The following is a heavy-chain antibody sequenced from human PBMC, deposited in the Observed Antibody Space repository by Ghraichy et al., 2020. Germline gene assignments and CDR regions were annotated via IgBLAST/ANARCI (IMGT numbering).Heavy chain of an antibody. CDR1: GFTFSSFR. CDR3: ARSVSLDY. CDR2: INSDGST. Sequence: GGSLRLSCAASGFTFSSFRMHWVRQAPGKGLVWVSRINSDGSTTYADSVKGRFTISRDNAKNTLYLQMNSLRAEDTAVYYCARSVSLDYWGQGTLVTVSS. J-gene: IGHJ4*02. V-gene: IGHV3-74*01.